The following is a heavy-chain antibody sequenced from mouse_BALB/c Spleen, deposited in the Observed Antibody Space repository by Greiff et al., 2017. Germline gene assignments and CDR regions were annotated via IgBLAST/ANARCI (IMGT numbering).Heavy chain of an antibody. D-gene: IGHD2-10*01. V-gene: IGHV3-2*02. J-gene: IGHJ4*01. CDR1: GYSITSDYA. CDR2: ISYSGST. CDR3: ATYYGNEYYAMDY. Sequence: EVQLQQSGPGLVKPSQSLSLTCTVTGYSITSDYAWNWIRQFPGNKLEWMGYISYSGSTSYTPSLKSRISITLDTSKNQFFLQLNSVTTEDTATYYCATYYGNEYYAMDYWGQGTSVTVSS.